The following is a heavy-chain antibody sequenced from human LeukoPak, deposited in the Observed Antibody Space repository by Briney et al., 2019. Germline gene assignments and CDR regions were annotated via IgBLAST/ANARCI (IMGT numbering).Heavy chain of an antibody. D-gene: IGHD4-17*01. Sequence: ASVKVSCTASGYTFTGYYMHWVRQTPGQGLEWMGWINPNSGGTNYAQKLQGWVTMTRDTSISTAYMELSRLRSDDTAVYYCARETTVTTFDYWGQGNLVTVSS. CDR2: INPNSGGT. V-gene: IGHV1-2*04. CDR3: ARETTVTTFDY. J-gene: IGHJ4*01. CDR1: GYTFTGYY.